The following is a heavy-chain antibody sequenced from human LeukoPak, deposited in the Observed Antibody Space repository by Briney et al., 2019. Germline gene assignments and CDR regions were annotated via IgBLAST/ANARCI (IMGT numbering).Heavy chain of an antibody. CDR2: ISSSSSTI. J-gene: IGHJ6*03. V-gene: IGHV3-48*01. CDR1: GFTFSSYS. Sequence: PGGSLRLSCAASGFTFSSYSMNWVRQAPGKGLEWVSYISSSSSTIYYADSVKGRFTISRDNAKNSLYLQMNSLRAEDTAVYYCARVRESHNYYYYYYMDVWGKGTTVTVSS. CDR3: ARVRESHNYYYYYYMDV.